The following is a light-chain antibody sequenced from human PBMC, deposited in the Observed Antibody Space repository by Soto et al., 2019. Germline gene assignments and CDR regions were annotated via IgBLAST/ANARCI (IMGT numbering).Light chain of an antibody. Sequence: IQLTQSPSSLSASVGDRVTITCRASQVISKYLAWYQQKPGTAPKLLIYLAPTLQGGVPSRFSGSGSGTDFSLTISSLQPEDVATYYCQYLNSFPLTFGGGTKVDIK. J-gene: IGKJ4*01. CDR1: QVISKY. CDR2: LAP. CDR3: QYLNSFPLT. V-gene: IGKV1-9*01.